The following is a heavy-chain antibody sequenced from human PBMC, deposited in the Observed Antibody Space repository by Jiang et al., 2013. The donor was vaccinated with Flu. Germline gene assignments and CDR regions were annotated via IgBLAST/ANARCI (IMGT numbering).Heavy chain of an antibody. Sequence: KPTQTLTLTCTFSGFSLSTSGMCVSWIRQPPGKALEWLARIDWDDDKYYSTSLKTRLTISKDTSKNQVVLTMTNMDPVDTATYYCARSLSALRGYSYGYDWGQGTLVTVSS. V-gene: IGHV2-70*11. D-gene: IGHD5-18*01. CDR3: ARSLSALRGYSYGYD. CDR1: GFSLSTSGMC. J-gene: IGHJ4*02. CDR2: IDWDDDK.